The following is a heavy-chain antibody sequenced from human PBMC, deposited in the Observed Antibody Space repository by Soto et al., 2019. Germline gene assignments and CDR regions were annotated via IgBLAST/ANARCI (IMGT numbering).Heavy chain of an antibody. CDR1: GYTFTSYY. V-gene: IGHV1-46*01. CDR2: INPSGGST. D-gene: IGHD6-19*01. Sequence: AASVKVSCKASGYTFTSYYMHWVRQAPGQGLEWMGIINPSGGSTSYAQKFQGRVTMTRDTSTSTVYMEMSSLRSEDTAVYYCARVRGIAVAGYYYYYGMDVWGQGSTVSVS. CDR3: ARVRGIAVAGYYYYYGMDV. J-gene: IGHJ6*02.